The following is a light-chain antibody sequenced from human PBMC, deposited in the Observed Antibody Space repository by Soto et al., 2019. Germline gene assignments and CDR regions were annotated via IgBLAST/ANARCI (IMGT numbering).Light chain of an antibody. J-gene: IGLJ1*01. CDR3: SAYTVSRTYV. Sequence: SALTQPRSVSGSPGQSVTISCTGTSSHFGAYNFVSWHQQHPGKAPKLMIYNVYDRPSGISYRFSGSKSGNTASLTISGLQGEDEADYYCSAYTVSRTYVFGTGTKVNV. V-gene: IGLV2-14*03. CDR2: NVY. CDR1: SSHFGAYNF.